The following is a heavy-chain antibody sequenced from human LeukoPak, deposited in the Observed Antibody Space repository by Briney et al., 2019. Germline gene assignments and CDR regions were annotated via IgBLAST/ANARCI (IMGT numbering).Heavy chain of an antibody. CDR1: GFTFSSYD. J-gene: IGHJ4*02. D-gene: IGHD2-15*01. CDR2: IGTAGDT. CDR3: ARRAGEYSHPYDY. Sequence: GGSLRLSCAAPGFTFSSYDMHWVRQATGKGLEWVSVIGTAGDTYYPGSVKGRFTISRDNSKNTLYLQMNSLRAEDTAIYYCARRAGEYSHPYDYWGQGTLVTVSS. V-gene: IGHV3-13*01.